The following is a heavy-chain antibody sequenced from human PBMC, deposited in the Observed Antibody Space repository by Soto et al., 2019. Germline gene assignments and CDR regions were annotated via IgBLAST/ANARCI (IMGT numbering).Heavy chain of an antibody. CDR1: RFTFSIYD. J-gene: IGHJ6*02. V-gene: IGHV3-13*01. Sequence: PWGSMGLCCAASRFTFSIYDMHWVFQATEKGLEWVSAIGTAGDTYYPGSVKGRFTISRENAKNSLYLQMNSLRAGDTAVYYCARGSYDFWSGLDGMDVWGQGTTVTVSS. CDR3: ARGSYDFWSGLDGMDV. D-gene: IGHD3-3*01. CDR2: IGTAGDT.